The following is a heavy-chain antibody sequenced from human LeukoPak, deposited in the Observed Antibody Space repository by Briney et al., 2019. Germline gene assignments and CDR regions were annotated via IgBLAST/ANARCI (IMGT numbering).Heavy chain of an antibody. J-gene: IGHJ4*02. V-gene: IGHV6-1*01. CDR3: ARGANWAIDY. CDR1: GDSVSSNSAT. CDR2: TYYRSKWYN. Sequence: SQTLSLTCAISGDSVSSNSATWNWIRQSPSRGLEWLGRTYYRSKWYNDYAVSVKSRIIVNSDTSKNQLSLQLNSVTPEDTAVYYCARGANWAIDYWGQGTLSPSPQ. D-gene: IGHD7-27*01.